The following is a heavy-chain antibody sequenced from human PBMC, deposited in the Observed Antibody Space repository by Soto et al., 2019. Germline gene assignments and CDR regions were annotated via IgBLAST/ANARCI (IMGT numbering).Heavy chain of an antibody. CDR1: GGSISSGDYY. CDR3: ARVSRDPSRWNGHYHYYYGMEV. J-gene: IGHJ6*02. Sequence: SETLSLTCTVSGGSISSGDYYWSWIRQPPGKGLEWIGYIYYSGSTYYNPSLKSRVTISVDTSKNQFSLKLSSVTAADTAVYYCARVSRDPSRWNGHYHYYYGMEVWGQGTTVTVS. CDR2: IYYSGST. D-gene: IGHD1-1*01. V-gene: IGHV4-30-4*01.